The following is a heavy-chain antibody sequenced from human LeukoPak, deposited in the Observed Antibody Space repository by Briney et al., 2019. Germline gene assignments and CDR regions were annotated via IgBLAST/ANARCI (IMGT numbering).Heavy chain of an antibody. J-gene: IGHJ4*02. CDR3: ARAPGIAAAGRPTHFDY. D-gene: IGHD6-13*01. V-gene: IGHV3-74*01. Sequence: GGSLRLSCAASGFTFSSHWMHWVRQAPGKGLVWVSRINSDGSSISYADSVKGRFTISRDNSKNTLYLQMNSLRAEDTAVYYCARAPGIAAAGRPTHFDYWGQGTLVTVSS. CDR2: INSDGSSI. CDR1: GFTFSSHW.